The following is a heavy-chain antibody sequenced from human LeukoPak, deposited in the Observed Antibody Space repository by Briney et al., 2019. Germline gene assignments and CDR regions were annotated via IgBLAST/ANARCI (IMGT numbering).Heavy chain of an antibody. D-gene: IGHD1-1*01. J-gene: IGHJ6*02. CDR1: GGSVSSYY. Sequence: SETLSLTCSVSGGSVSSYYWSWIRQSPGKGLEWIGYIHNSGRTNYNPSLKSRVTISVDTSKNQFSLKLSSVTAADTAVYYCAMGYNYDYSLDVWDQGTTVTVSS. CDR2: IHNSGRT. CDR3: AMGYNYDYSLDV. V-gene: IGHV4-59*02.